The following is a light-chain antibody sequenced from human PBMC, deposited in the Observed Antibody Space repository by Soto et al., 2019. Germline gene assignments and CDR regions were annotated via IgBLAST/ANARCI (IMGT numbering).Light chain of an antibody. Sequence: EVALTQSPGTLSLSPGARATLSCRASQNIANDYLTWYQQQPGQAPRVLIYDASTRATGIPDRFSGSGSGTDFTLTISRLEPEDFEMYYCQQYGSSPWTFGQGTKVEI. CDR2: DAS. J-gene: IGKJ1*01. V-gene: IGKV3-20*01. CDR3: QQYGSSPWT. CDR1: QNIANDY.